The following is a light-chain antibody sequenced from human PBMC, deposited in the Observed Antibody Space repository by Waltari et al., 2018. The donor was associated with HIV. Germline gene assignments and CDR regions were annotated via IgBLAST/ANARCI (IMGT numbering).Light chain of an antibody. Sequence: QSALTQPASVSGSPGQSITISCTGTSSDIGGHYSASWYQQLPGKAPKLMIYAVTYRPSGVSNRFSGSKSGNTASLTISGLQGEDEADYYCLSYTITNTLVFGGGTKLTVL. V-gene: IGLV2-14*01. CDR2: AVT. J-gene: IGLJ3*02. CDR1: SSDIGGHYS. CDR3: LSYTITNTLV.